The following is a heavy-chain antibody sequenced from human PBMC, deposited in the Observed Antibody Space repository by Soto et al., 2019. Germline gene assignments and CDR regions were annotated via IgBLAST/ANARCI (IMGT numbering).Heavy chain of an antibody. J-gene: IGHJ4*02. V-gene: IGHV1-18*01. D-gene: IGHD6-13*01. CDR1: GYTFTSYG. CDR2: ISAYNGNT. CDR3: ARDGIAAAGTTPFDY. Sequence: GASVKVSCKASGYTFTSYGISWVRQAPGQGLEWMGWISAYNGNTNYAQELQGRVTMTTDTSTSTAYMELRSLRSDDTAVYYCARDGIAAAGTTPFDYWGQGTLVTVSS.